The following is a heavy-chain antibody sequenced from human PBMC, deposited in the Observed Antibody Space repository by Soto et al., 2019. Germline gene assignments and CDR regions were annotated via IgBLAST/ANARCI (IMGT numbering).Heavy chain of an antibody. Sequence: SETLSLTCTVSGGSISSSSYYWGWIRRPPGKGLEWIGSIYYSGSTYYNPSLKSRVTISVDTSKNQFSLKLSSVTAADTAVYYCASQEGYGDYDTEFDPWGQGTLVTVSS. J-gene: IGHJ5*02. D-gene: IGHD4-17*01. CDR1: GGSISSSSYY. CDR2: IYYSGST. CDR3: ASQEGYGDYDTEFDP. V-gene: IGHV4-39*01.